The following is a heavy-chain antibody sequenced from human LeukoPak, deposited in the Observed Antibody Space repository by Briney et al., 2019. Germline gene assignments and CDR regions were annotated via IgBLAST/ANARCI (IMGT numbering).Heavy chain of an antibody. D-gene: IGHD5-12*01. Sequence: GGSLRLSCEAPGFTFSSYAMSWVRQAPGKGLEWVSVISGSGDSAYYADSVEGRCTSSRDNSKDALYLQMNSLRAEDTAVYYCARVGYSGYDYDYWGQRTLVTVSS. J-gene: IGHJ4*02. CDR1: GFTFSSYA. CDR3: ARVGYSGYDYDY. CDR2: ISGSGDSA. V-gene: IGHV3-23*01.